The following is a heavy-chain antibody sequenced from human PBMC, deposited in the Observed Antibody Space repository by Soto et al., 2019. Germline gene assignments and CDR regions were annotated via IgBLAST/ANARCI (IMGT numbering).Heavy chain of an antibody. CDR2: IYYSGST. CDR3: ARQSGYSSGCYPD. J-gene: IGHJ4*02. V-gene: IGHV4-59*08. Sequence: QVQLQESGPGLVKPSETLSLTCTVSGGSISSYYWSWIRQPPGKGLEWIGYIYYSGSTNYNPSLKSRVTISVDTSKNQFSLKLSSVTAADTAVYYCARQSGYSSGCYPDWGQGTLVTVSS. CDR1: GGSISSYY. D-gene: IGHD6-19*01.